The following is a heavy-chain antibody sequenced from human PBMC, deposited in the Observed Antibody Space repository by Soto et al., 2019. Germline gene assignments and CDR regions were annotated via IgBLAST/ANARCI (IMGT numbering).Heavy chain of an antibody. V-gene: IGHV3-33*01. CDR3: AREYSGYDDRPYYFDY. J-gene: IGHJ4*02. D-gene: IGHD5-12*01. CDR1: GFTFSSYG. CDR2: IWYDGSNK. Sequence: PGGSLRLSCAASGFTFSSYGMHWVRQAPGKGLEWVAVIWYDGSNKYYADSVKGRFTISRDNSKNTLYLQMNSLRAEDTAVYYCAREYSGYDDRPYYFDYWGQGTLVTVSS.